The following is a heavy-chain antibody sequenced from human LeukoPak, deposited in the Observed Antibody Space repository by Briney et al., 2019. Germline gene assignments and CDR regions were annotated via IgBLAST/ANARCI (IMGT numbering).Heavy chain of an antibody. D-gene: IGHD1-20*01. J-gene: IGHJ6*02. Sequence: PGGSLRLSCAASGFXFSNYWMSWVRQAPGKGLEWVANIKEDGSEKYYVDSVKGRFTISRDNAKKSLYLQMNSLRAEDTAVYYCARLNWKPPYYYYGMDVWGQGTTVTVSS. CDR2: IKEDGSEK. V-gene: IGHV3-7*05. CDR1: GFXFSNYW. CDR3: ARLNWKPPYYYYGMDV.